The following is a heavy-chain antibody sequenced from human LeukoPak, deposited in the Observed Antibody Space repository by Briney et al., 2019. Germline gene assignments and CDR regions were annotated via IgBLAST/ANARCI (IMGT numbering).Heavy chain of an antibody. Sequence: SETLSLTCTVSGGSISSSSYYWGWIRQPPRKGLEWIGSIYYSGSTYYNPSLKSRVTMSVDTSKNQFSLRLSSVNAADTAVYYCARDILATSIAAPYYWGQGTLGTVSS. J-gene: IGHJ4*02. CDR1: GGSISSSSYY. CDR2: IYYSGST. V-gene: IGHV4-39*07. D-gene: IGHD6-13*01. CDR3: ARDILATSIAAPYY.